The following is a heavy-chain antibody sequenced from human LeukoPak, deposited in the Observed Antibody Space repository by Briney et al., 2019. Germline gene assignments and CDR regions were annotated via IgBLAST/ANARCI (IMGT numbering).Heavy chain of an antibody. CDR2: IYSGGST. CDR3: ARGGENWNDIPFDI. V-gene: IGHV3-53*01. Sequence: GGSLRLSCAASGFTVSSNYMSWVRQAPGKGLEWVSVIYSGGSTYYADSVKGRFTISRDNSKNTLYLQMNSLRAEDTAVYYCARGGENWNDIPFDIWGQGTMVTVSS. CDR1: GFTVSSNY. J-gene: IGHJ3*02. D-gene: IGHD1-1*01.